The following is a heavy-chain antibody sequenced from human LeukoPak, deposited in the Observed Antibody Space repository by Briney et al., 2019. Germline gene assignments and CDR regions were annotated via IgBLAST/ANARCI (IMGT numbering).Heavy chain of an antibody. CDR1: GFTLSSYE. Sequence: SLTLSCAASGFTLSSYEMKWVRQAPANRLEGVSYIRRSGSTIYYPHSVKGRFTISRDNAKNSLYLQMNSLRAEDTAVYYCARDLGRYSSGNSARGYFDYWGQGTLVTVSS. D-gene: IGHD6-19*01. V-gene: IGHV3-48*03. CDR2: IRRSGSTI. CDR3: ARDLGRYSSGNSARGYFDY. J-gene: IGHJ4*02.